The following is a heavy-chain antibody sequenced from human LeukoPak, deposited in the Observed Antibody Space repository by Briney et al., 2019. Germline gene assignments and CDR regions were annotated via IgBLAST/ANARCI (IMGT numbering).Heavy chain of an antibody. CDR1: GYTFTSNY. CDR2: ISPSGGST. J-gene: IGHJ6*03. V-gene: IGHV1-46*01. D-gene: IGHD2-15*01. CDR3: AKTSLWDGSGHYYYMDV. Sequence: ASVKVSCKAFGYTFTSNYMHWVRQAPGQGPEWMGVISPSGGSTTYAQKFQGRVTLTRDMSTSTDYLEPSSLRSEDTAVYYCAKTSLWDGSGHYYYMDVWGKGTTVTISS.